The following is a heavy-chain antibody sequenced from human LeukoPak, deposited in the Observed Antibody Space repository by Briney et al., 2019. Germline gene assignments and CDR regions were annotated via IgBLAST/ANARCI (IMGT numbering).Heavy chain of an antibody. CDR2: IQAGNGDT. J-gene: IGHJ3*02. Sequence: ASVKVSCKAFGYTFISYVIHWVRQAPGQRLEWMGWIQAGNGDTKYSQKFEGRVTIARDTSASTTYMDLSSLRSEDTAVYYCARNKLRDGAFDIWGQGTMVTVSS. D-gene: IGHD3-10*01. CDR3: ARNKLRDGAFDI. V-gene: IGHV1-3*01. CDR1: GYTFISYV.